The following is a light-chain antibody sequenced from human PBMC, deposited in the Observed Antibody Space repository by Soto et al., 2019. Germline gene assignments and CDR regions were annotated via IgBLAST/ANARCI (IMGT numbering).Light chain of an antibody. Sequence: EIVLTQSPATLSLSPGERATLSCRASQSVTSYLAWYQQKPGQAPRLLIYDASNRATGIPARFSRSGSGTDFTLTISSLEPEDFAFYYCQQRSNWPPTFGQGTKV. CDR1: QSVTSY. CDR3: QQRSNWPPT. V-gene: IGKV3-11*01. J-gene: IGKJ1*01. CDR2: DAS.